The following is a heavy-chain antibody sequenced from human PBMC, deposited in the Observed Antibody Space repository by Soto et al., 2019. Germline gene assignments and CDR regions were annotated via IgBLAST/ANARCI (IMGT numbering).Heavy chain of an antibody. J-gene: IGHJ5*02. D-gene: IGHD1-26*01. V-gene: IGHV4-34*01. CDR2: INQSGYT. CDR1: GGSFSEHN. CDR3: AVIGTYTWFDP. Sequence: QVQLQKWGAGLLKSSETLSLTCAVYGGSFSEHNWSWIRQAPGKGLEWIGEINQSGYTNYNPSLRSRVTMSVSTAKNHLSLNLRSVTAADTAVYYCAVIGTYTWFDPWGQGTLVTVSS.